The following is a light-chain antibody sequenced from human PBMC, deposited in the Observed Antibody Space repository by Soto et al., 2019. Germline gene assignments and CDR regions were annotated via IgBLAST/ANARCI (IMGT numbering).Light chain of an antibody. CDR1: QNIGSN. Sequence: EIVITQSPATLSVSPGERANLFCRASQNIGSNLAWYQQRPGQAPRLLMYGASTRATETPARFSGSGSETDFTLTISSLQSEDFAVYYCQQYNNWPPYTFGQGTRLEIK. J-gene: IGKJ5*01. CDR2: GAS. V-gene: IGKV3-15*01. CDR3: QQYNNWPPYT.